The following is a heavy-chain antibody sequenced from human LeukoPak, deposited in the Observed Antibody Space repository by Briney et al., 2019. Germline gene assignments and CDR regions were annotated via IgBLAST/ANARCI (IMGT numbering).Heavy chain of an antibody. CDR3: VKGLGYYFDY. V-gene: IGHV3-30*02. CDR1: GFTFSNYG. J-gene: IGHJ4*02. CDR2: IQYHGNSA. Sequence: EGSLRLSCAASGFTFSNYGMHWVRQAPGKGLEWVAFIQYHGNSAYYGDSVKGRFTMSRDNSKNTLSLQMNSLRAEDTSIYYCVKGLGYYFDYWGQGILVTVSS. D-gene: IGHD3-16*01.